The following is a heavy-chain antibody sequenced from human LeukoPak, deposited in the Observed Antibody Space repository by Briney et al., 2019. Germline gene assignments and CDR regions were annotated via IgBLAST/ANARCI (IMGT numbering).Heavy chain of an antibody. CDR1: GYSFTNYY. CDR2: INPSGGST. V-gene: IGHV1-46*01. J-gene: IGHJ4*02. Sequence: ASVRVSCKASGYSFTNYYMHWVRQAPGQGLEWMGMINPSGGSTTYAQKFQGRVTMTRDMSTSTVYMELCSLTSEDTAVYYCARTRGYYLDYWGQGTLVTVSS. CDR3: ARTRGYYLDY.